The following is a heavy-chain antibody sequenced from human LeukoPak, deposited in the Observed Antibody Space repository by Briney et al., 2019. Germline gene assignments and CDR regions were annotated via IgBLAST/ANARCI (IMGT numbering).Heavy chain of an antibody. CDR1: GFTFSSYD. CDR2: IGTAGDT. D-gene: IGHD2-15*01. CDR3: ASFAQVGGYCSGGTCYSPYYYYGMDV. Sequence: GGSLRLSCAASGFTFSSYDMHWVRQATGKGLEWGSAIGTAGDTYYPGSVKGRFTISRENAKNSLYPQMNSLRAGDTAVYYCASFAQVGGYCSGGTCYSPYYYYGMDVWGQGTTVTVSS. V-gene: IGHV3-13*01. J-gene: IGHJ6*02.